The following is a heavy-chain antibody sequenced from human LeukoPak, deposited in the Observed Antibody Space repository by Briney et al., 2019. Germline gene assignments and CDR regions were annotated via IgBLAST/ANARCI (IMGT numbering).Heavy chain of an antibody. J-gene: IGHJ5*02. Sequence: GGSLRLSCAASGFTFSNYYMNWVRQAPEKGLEWISSISGSGYTYYADSVKGRFTTSRDNAKNSLYLPMNSLRADDTAMYYCVRIPNTANFPNWFDPWGQGTLVTVSS. CDR3: VRIPNTANFPNWFDP. V-gene: IGHV3-69-1*01. CDR2: ISGSGYT. D-gene: IGHD2-21*02. CDR1: GFTFSNYY.